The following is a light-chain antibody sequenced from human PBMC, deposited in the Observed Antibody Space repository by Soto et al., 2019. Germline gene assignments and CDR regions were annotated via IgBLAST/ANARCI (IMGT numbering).Light chain of an antibody. CDR2: DAS. CDR3: QQRTNWPLT. CDR1: QSISSH. J-gene: IGKJ4*01. V-gene: IGKV3-11*01. Sequence: EIVLTQSPATLSLSPGERATLSCRASQSISSHLAWYQQKPGQAPRLLIYDASNRATGIPARFSGGGSGTDFTLTITSLEPEDFTVYYCQQRTNWPLTFGGGTKVKIK.